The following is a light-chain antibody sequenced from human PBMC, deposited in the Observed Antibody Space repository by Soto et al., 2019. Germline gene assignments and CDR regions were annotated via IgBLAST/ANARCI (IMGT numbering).Light chain of an antibody. CDR2: GTS. Sequence: EIVMTQSPVTLSLSPGERATLSCRASQNISRSLAWYQQKPGQGHSLIIYGTSTRAGGVPARFSGGGSGTDFTLTISRLEPEDFAVYYCQQYNNWPPWTFGQGTKVDIK. J-gene: IGKJ1*01. V-gene: IGKV3-15*01. CDR3: QQYNNWPPWT. CDR1: QNISRS.